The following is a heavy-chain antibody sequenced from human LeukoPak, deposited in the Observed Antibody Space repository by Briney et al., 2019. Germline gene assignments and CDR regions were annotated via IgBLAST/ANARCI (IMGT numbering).Heavy chain of an antibody. D-gene: IGHD5-12*01. CDR3: ARDQTITPLDI. Sequence: PSETMSLTCTVDGGSISSYYWSWIRQPPGKGLEWIGYIYYSGSTNYNPSLKSRVTISVDTSKNQFSLKLSSVTAADTAVYYCARDQTITPLDIWGQGTMVTVSS. V-gene: IGHV4-59*01. CDR1: GGSISSYY. J-gene: IGHJ3*02. CDR2: IYYSGST.